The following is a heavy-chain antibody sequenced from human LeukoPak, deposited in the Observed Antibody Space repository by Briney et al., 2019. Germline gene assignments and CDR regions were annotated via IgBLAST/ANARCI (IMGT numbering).Heavy chain of an antibody. J-gene: IGHJ4*02. CDR1: GFTFSSYS. CDR3: ARELVPGTFDY. D-gene: IGHD6-13*01. Sequence: PGGSLRLSCAASGFTFSSYSMNWVRQAPGKGLEWVSSISSSSYIYYADSVKGRFTISRDNAKNSLYLQMNSLRAEDTAVYYCARELVPGTFDYWGQGTLVTVSS. V-gene: IGHV3-21*01. CDR2: ISSSSYI.